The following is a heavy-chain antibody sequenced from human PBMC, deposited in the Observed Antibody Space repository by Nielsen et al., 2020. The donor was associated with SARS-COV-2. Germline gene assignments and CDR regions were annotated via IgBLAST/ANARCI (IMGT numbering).Heavy chain of an antibody. D-gene: IGHD3-22*01. Sequence: SVKVSCKASGGTFSSYAISWVRQAPGQGLEWMGGIIPIFGTANYAQKFQGRVTITADESTSTAYMELSSLRSEDTAVYYCATSAVVIRDNWFDPWGQGTLVTVSS. CDR3: ATSAVVIRDNWFDP. CDR2: IIPIFGTA. J-gene: IGHJ5*02. V-gene: IGHV1-69*13. CDR1: GGTFSSYA.